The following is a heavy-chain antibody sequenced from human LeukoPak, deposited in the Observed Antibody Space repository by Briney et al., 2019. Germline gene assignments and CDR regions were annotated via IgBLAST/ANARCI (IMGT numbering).Heavy chain of an antibody. D-gene: IGHD1-26*01. CDR1: GFTFSSYA. CDR3: ARDFVGAGAFDI. J-gene: IGHJ3*02. CDR2: ISYDGSNK. V-gene: IGHV3-30-3*01. Sequence: GGSLRLSCAASGFTFSSYAMHWVRRAPGKGLEWVAVISYDGSNKYYADSVKGRFTISRDNSKNTLYLQMNSLRAEDTAVYYCARDFVGAGAFDIWGQGTMVTVSS.